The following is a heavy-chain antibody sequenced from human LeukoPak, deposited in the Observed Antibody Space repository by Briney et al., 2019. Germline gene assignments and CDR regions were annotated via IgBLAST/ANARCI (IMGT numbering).Heavy chain of an antibody. D-gene: IGHD3-22*01. CDR2: ISGSGGST. V-gene: IGHV3-23*01. J-gene: IGHJ4*02. CDR3: AKENWGYNWKYDSSGSGINY. CDR1: GFTFSSYA. Sequence: PGGSLRLSCAASGFTFSSYAMSWVRQAPGKGLEWVSAISGSGGSTYYADSVKGRFTISRDNSKNTLYLQMNSLRAEDTAIYYCAKENWGYNWKYDSSGSGINYWGQGTLVTFSP.